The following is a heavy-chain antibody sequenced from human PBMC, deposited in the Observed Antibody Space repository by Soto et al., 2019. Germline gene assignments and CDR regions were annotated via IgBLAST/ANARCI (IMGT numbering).Heavy chain of an antibody. CDR1: GYTFITYX. CDR2: ISTYNXXX. CDR3: ARGPTDYYDNSANYFLDY. D-gene: IGHD3-22*01. V-gene: IGHV1-18*01. Sequence: QVQLVQSGAEVKKPGASVKVSCKASGYTFITYXXXXXXQXPGQGLDWLGWISTYNXXXXXAERLQGRVTMTTDTTTNTAYMELRNLRSDDTAVYYCARGPTDYYDNSANYFLDYWGQGTLVTVSS. J-gene: IGHJ4*02.